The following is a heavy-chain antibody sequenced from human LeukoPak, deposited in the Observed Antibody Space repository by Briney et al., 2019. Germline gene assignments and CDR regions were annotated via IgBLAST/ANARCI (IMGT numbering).Heavy chain of an antibody. CDR2: ISYDGSNK. CDR1: GFTFSSYA. J-gene: IGHJ4*02. D-gene: IGHD3-9*01. CDR3: ARETDYDILTGYYSY. Sequence: GGSLRLSCAASGFTFSSYAMHWVRQAPGKGLEWVAVISYDGSNKYYADSVKGRFTISRDNSKNTLYLQMNSLRAEDTAVYYCARETDYDILTGYYSYWGQGTLVTVSS. V-gene: IGHV3-30*04.